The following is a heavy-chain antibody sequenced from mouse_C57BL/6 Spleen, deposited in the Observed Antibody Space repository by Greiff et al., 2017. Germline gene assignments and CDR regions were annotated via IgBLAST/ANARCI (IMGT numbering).Heavy chain of an antibody. CDR1: GYAFSSSW. J-gene: IGHJ4*01. Sequence: VKLMESGPELVKPGASVKISCKASGYAFSSSWMNWVKQRPGKGLEWIGRIYPGDGDTNYNGKFKGKATLTADKSSSTAYMQLSSLTSEDSAVYFCARNYYYGDYAMDYWGQGTSVTVSS. CDR3: ARNYYYGDYAMDY. D-gene: IGHD1-1*01. CDR2: IYPGDGDT. V-gene: IGHV1-82*01.